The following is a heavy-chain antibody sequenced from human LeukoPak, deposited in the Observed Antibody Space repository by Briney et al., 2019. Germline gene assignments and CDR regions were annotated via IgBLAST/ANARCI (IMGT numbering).Heavy chain of an antibody. CDR3: ARTKARVITNNWFDP. CDR1: GYTFTSYD. V-gene: IGHV1-8*01. CDR2: MNPNSGNT. Sequence: GASVKVSCKASGYTFTSYDINWVRQATGQGLEWMGWMNPNSGNTDYAQKFQGRVTMTRSTSISTAYMELSSLRSEDTAVYYCARTKARVITNNWFDPWGQGTLVTVSS. J-gene: IGHJ5*02. D-gene: IGHD3-22*01.